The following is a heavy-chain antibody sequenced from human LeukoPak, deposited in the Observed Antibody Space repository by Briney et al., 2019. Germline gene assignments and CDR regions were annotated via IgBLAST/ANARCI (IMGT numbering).Heavy chain of an antibody. Sequence: SETLSLTCTVSGDSISSGYYWGWIRQPPGKGLEWIGSIYHSGSTYYNPSLKSRVTISVDTSKNQFSLKLSSVTAADTAVYYCARDKYYYDSSDLEETRAFDIWGQGTMVTVSS. J-gene: IGHJ3*02. D-gene: IGHD3-22*01. CDR2: IYHSGST. CDR1: GDSISSGYY. V-gene: IGHV4-38-2*02. CDR3: ARDKYYYDSSDLEETRAFDI.